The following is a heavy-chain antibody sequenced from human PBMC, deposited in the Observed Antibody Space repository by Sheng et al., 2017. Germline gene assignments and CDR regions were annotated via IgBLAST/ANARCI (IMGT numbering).Heavy chain of an antibody. V-gene: IGHV4-34*01. CDR3: ARPAGFRAPRGSTP. D-gene: IGHD3-10*01. Sequence: QVQLQQWGAGLLKPSETLSLTCAVYGGSFSGYYWSWIRQPPGKGLEWIGEINHSGSTNYNPSLKSRVTISVDTSKNQFSLKLSSVTAADTAVYYCARPAGFRAPRGSTPWGQGTPGHRL. CDR1: GGSFSGYY. CDR2: INHSGST. J-gene: IGHJ5*02.